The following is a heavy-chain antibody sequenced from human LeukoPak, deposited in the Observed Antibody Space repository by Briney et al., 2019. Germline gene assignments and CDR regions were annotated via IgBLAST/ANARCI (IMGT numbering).Heavy chain of an antibody. J-gene: IGHJ4*02. D-gene: IGHD3-10*01. CDR1: GGSVSSGGYY. V-gene: IGHV4-30-4*01. CDR2: IYYSGST. CDR3: ARVVWFGELAYYFDY. Sequence: SQTLSLTCTVSGGSVSSGGYYWSWIRQPPRKGLEWIGCIYYSGSTYYNPSLKSRVTISVDTSKNQFSLKLSSVTAADTAVYYCARVVWFGELAYYFDYWGQGTLVTVSS.